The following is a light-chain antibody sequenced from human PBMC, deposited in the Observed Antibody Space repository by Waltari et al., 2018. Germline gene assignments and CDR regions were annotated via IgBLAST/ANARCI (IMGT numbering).Light chain of an antibody. CDR3: QQRYDWPPLT. CDR2: DAS. CDR1: PSSSRY. V-gene: IGKV3-11*01. Sequence: IVLTQPPATLSLSPGERATLPCRARPSSSRYLAWYQQNPGQAPMLLIYDASNMATGIPARFSGSGSGTDFTLTISSLEPEDCAVYYCQQRYDWPPLTFGGGTKVEI. J-gene: IGKJ4*01.